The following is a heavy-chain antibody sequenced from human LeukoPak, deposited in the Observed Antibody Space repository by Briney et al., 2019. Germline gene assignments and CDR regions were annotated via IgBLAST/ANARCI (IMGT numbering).Heavy chain of an antibody. V-gene: IGHV3-23*01. CDR2: ISGSGGST. CDR1: GFTFSSYA. CDR3: AKDTHGGSSGYYYGFDY. D-gene: IGHD3-22*01. J-gene: IGHJ4*02. Sequence: GGSLRLSCAASGFTFSSYAMSWVRQAPGKGLEWVSAISGSGGSTYYADSVKGRFTISRDNSKNTLYLRMNSLRAEDTAVYYCAKDTHGGSSGYYYGFDYWGQGTLVTVSS.